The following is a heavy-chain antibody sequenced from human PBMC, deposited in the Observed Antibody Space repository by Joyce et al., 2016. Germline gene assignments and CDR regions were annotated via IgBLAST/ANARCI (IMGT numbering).Heavy chain of an antibody. CDR2: YYYDGTT. CDR1: GGSIASSGNY. Sequence: QLQLQESGPGLVKPSQTLSLTSTVSGGSIASSGNYWTWSREHPGKGLEWIGYYYYDGTTHYNPSLKSRITISGDTSKNQVALNLKSVTDADAAVYFCARGGYTSGWDDAFDIWGQGTVVIVSS. J-gene: IGHJ3*02. D-gene: IGHD6-19*01. V-gene: IGHV4-31*03. CDR3: ARGGYTSGWDDAFDI.